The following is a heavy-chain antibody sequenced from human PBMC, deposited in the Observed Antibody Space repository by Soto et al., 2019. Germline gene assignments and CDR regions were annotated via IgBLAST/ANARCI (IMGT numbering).Heavy chain of an antibody. V-gene: IGHV1-18*01. D-gene: IGHD6-6*01. CDR1: GYTFTSYG. CDR2: ISAYNGNT. Sequence: QVQLVQSGAEVKKPGASVKVSCKASGYTFTSYGISWVRQAPGQGLEWMGWISAYNGNTNYAQKLQGRVTMTTDTATSTAYMELRRLRSDDTAVYYCARDRGSSYYYYYGMDVWGQGTTVTVSS. CDR3: ARDRGSSYYYYYGMDV. J-gene: IGHJ6*02.